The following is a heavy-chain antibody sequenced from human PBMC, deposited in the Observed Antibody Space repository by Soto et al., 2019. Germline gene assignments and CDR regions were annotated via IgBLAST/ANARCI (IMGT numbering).Heavy chain of an antibody. J-gene: IGHJ5*02. V-gene: IGHV3-23*01. CDR1: GFTFRSFG. D-gene: IGHD3-9*01. Sequence: GGSLRLSCAASGFTFRSFGMSWVRQAPGKGLEWVSSISGSGGKTYYADSVKGRFTISRDNSKSTVYLELNNLSAEDTAVYHYAKIHGFELVPLAAVDCVGPWSQVSVVIGSS. CDR3: AKIHGFELVPLAAVDCVGP. CDR2: ISGSGGKT.